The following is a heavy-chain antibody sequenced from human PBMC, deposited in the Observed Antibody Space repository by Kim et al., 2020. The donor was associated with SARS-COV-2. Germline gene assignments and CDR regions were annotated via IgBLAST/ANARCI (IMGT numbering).Heavy chain of an antibody. CDR2: ISGNGDNT. D-gene: IGHD5-12*01. J-gene: IGHJ4*02. CDR1: GVPFSSYA. CDR3: AKGGGYTGYDPPVGY. V-gene: IGHV3-23*01. Sequence: GGSLRLSCAASGVPFSSYAMNWVRQAPGKGLEWVSTISGNGDNTYYADSVKGRFTISRDNTKNTLYLQRNSLRADDTAVYFCAKGGGYTGYDPPVGYWGQGTLVTVSS.